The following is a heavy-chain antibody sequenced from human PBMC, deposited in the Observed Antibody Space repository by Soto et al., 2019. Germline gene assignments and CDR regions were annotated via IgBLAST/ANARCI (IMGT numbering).Heavy chain of an antibody. CDR3: ARVYDFWSGYYWFDP. V-gene: IGHV4-59*01. D-gene: IGHD3-3*01. J-gene: IGHJ5*02. CDR1: GGSISSYY. CDR2: IYYSGST. Sequence: SETLSLTGTVSGGSISSYYWSWIRQPPGKGLEWIAYIYYSGSTDYNPSLKSRVTISVDRSKNQVSLKLSSVTAADTAVYFCARVYDFWSGYYWFDPWGQGTLVTVSS.